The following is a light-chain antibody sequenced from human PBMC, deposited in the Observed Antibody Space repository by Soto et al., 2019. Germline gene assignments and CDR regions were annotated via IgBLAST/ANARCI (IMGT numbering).Light chain of an antibody. CDR2: DVS. V-gene: IGKV1-5*01. Sequence: DIQMTPSPSTLSASVVDRVTITCRASQSISTWLAWYQQRPGKAPKLLIYDVSSLQSGVPPSFSGSGSGTEFTLTISSLQPDDFATYYCQHYKMYSPWTFGQGTKVDIK. CDR1: QSISTW. CDR3: QHYKMYSPWT. J-gene: IGKJ1*01.